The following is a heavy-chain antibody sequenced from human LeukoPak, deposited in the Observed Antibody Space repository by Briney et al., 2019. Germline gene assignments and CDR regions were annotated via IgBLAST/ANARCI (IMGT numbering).Heavy chain of an antibody. Sequence: PSETLSLTCAVYGGSFSGYYWSWIRQPPGKGLEWIGEINHSGSTNYNPSLKSRVTISVDTSKNQFSLKLSSVTAADTAVYYCARGPTPQGVDYWGQGTLVTVSS. CDR1: GGSFSGYY. CDR2: INHSGST. J-gene: IGHJ4*02. CDR3: ARGPTPQGVDY. V-gene: IGHV4-34*01. D-gene: IGHD2-15*01.